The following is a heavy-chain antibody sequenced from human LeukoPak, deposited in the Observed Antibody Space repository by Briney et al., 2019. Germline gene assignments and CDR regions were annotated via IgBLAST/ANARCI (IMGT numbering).Heavy chain of an antibody. D-gene: IGHD6-19*01. CDR3: ARERASGWQED. CDR2: MSYDEKNE. J-gene: IGHJ4*02. Sequence: PGGSLRLSCAASGFTFSTYTMHWVRQAPGKGLEWVAVMSYDEKNEYYADSVKGRFTISRDNSKNTLYLQMNSLRAEDTAIYYCARERASGWQEDWGQGTLVTVSS. CDR1: GFTFSTYT. V-gene: IGHV3-30*04.